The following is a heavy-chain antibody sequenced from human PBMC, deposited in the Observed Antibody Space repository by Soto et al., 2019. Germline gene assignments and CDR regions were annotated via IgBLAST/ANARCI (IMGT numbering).Heavy chain of an antibody. Sequence: ASVKVSCKASGYTFTNNYIHWVRQAPGQGLEWMGIVNPSGGATSYAQQFQGRVTMTRDSSTSTVYMELSSLKSDDTAVYYCARGDIVLLVYPIEQPYYFDYWGQGTLVTVSS. V-gene: IGHV1-46*01. J-gene: IGHJ4*02. CDR2: VNPSGGAT. CDR3: ARGDIVLLVYPIEQPYYFDY. D-gene: IGHD2-8*01. CDR1: GYTFTNNY.